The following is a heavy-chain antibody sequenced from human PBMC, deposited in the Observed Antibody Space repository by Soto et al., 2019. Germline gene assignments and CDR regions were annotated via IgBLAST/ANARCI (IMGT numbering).Heavy chain of an antibody. Sequence: QVQLVQSGAEVKKPGASVKVSCKASGYTFTSYGISWVRQAPGQGLEWMGWISAYNGNTNYAQKLQGRVTMTTDTSTSTAYMELRSLRSDDTAVYYCARDESYSGSYTEGKSRAFDIWGQGTMVTVSS. CDR3: ARDESYSGSYTEGKSRAFDI. J-gene: IGHJ3*02. CDR1: GYTFTSYG. V-gene: IGHV1-18*01. D-gene: IGHD1-26*01. CDR2: ISAYNGNT.